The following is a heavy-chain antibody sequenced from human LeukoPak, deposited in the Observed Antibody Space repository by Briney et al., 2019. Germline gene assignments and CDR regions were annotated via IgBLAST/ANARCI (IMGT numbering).Heavy chain of an antibody. CDR1: GGSISSGGYY. CDR3: ARDVDYGGKFDY. J-gene: IGHJ4*02. CDR2: IYYSGST. V-gene: IGHV4-31*03. Sequence: SETLSLTCTVSGGSISSGGYYWSWIRQHPGKGLEWIGYIYYSGSTYYNPSLKSRVTISVDTSKNQFSLKLSSVTAADTAVYYCARDVDYGGKFDYWGQGTLVTVSS. D-gene: IGHD4-23*01.